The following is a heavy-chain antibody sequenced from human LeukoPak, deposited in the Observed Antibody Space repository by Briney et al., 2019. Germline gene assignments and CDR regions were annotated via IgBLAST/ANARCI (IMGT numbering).Heavy chain of an antibody. D-gene: IGHD6-13*01. Sequence: SETLSLTCTVSGGSISSSSYYWGWIRQPPGKGLEWIGSIYYSGSTYYNPSLKSRVTISVDTSKNQFSLKLSSVTAADTAVYYCARVFLSSSWYPTSNFDYWGQGTLVTVSS. V-gene: IGHV4-39*07. CDR1: GGSISSSSYY. J-gene: IGHJ4*02. CDR2: IYYSGST. CDR3: ARVFLSSSWYPTSNFDY.